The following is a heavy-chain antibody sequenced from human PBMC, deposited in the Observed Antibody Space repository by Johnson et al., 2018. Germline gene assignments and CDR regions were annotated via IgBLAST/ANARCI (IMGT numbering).Heavy chain of an antibody. CDR3: AECTGNSSGLYEFFHH. D-gene: IGHD6-19*01. J-gene: IGHJ1*01. Sequence: VQLVQSGGGLVQPGGSLRLSCAASGFTFNRYAMSWVRQAPGRGLEWVSTFAGTSVTTYYADSVRGRFTISRDNSQNTLFLQMDSLRAEDTAVYYRAECTGNSSGLYEFFHHWGQGTLVTVSS. V-gene: IGHV3-23*04. CDR2: FAGTSVTT. CDR1: GFTFNRYA.